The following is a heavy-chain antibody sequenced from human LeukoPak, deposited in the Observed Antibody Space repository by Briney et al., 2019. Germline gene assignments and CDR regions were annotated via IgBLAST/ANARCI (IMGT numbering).Heavy chain of an antibody. J-gene: IGHJ4*02. CDR3: ARGRRLGLNTYYFDY. CDR1: RFTFSKYW. V-gene: IGHV3-7*04. D-gene: IGHD6-19*01. CDR2: IKEDGSEK. Sequence: PGGSLRLSCAASRFTFSKYWMSWVRQAPGKGLEWVANIKEDGSEKYYVDSVKGRFTISRDNAKKSLHLQMNSLRAEDTAVYYCARGRRLGLNTYYFDYWGQGTLVTVSS.